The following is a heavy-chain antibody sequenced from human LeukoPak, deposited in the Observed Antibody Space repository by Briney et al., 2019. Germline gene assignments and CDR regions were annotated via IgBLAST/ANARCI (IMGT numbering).Heavy chain of an antibody. Sequence: GGSLRLSCAASGFTFDDYAMHWVRQAPGKGLEWVSGISWNSGSIGYADSVKGRFTISRDNAKNSLYLQMNSLRAEDMALYYCAKALYGSDMDVWGQGTTVTVSS. CDR2: ISWNSGSI. J-gene: IGHJ6*02. V-gene: IGHV3-9*03. CDR3: AKALYGSDMDV. CDR1: GFTFDDYA. D-gene: IGHD3-10*01.